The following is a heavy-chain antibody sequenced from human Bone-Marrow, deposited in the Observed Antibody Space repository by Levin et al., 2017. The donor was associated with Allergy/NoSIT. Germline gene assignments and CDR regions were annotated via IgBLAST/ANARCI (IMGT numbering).Heavy chain of an antibody. CDR3: AGDRLQWLVGDYFDY. J-gene: IGHJ4*02. Sequence: SCAASGFIFSNYAMYWVRQIPGKGLEWVAVISHDGSKKYYADSVKGRFTISRDNSKNTFYLQMNSLRAEDTAVFYCAGDRLQWLVGDYFDYWGQGTLVTVSS. D-gene: IGHD6-19*01. CDR2: ISHDGSKK. V-gene: IGHV3-30*14. CDR1: GFIFSNYA.